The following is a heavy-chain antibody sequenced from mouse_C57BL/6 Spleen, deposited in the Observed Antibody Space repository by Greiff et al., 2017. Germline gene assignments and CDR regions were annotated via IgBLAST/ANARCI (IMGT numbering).Heavy chain of an antibody. V-gene: IGHV1-9*01. CDR2: ILPGSGST. Sequence: QVQLQQSGAELMKPGASVKLSCKATGYTFTGYWIEWVKQRPGHGLEWIGEILPGSGSTNYNEKFKGKATFTADTSSNTAYMQLSSLTTEDSAIYYCARHTLYYGSSSYYFDYWGQGTTLTVSS. CDR3: ARHTLYYGSSSYYFDY. D-gene: IGHD1-1*01. J-gene: IGHJ2*01. CDR1: GYTFTGYW.